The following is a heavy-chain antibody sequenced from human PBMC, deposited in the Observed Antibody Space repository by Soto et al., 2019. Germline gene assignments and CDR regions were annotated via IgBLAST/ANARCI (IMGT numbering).Heavy chain of an antibody. CDR3: AKALSSGSTDFDY. D-gene: IGHD6-19*01. CDR2: ISWNSGSI. CDR1: GFTFDDYA. J-gene: IGHJ4*02. V-gene: IGHV3-9*01. Sequence: EVQLVESGGGLVQPGRSLRLSCAASGFTFDDYAMHWVRQAPGKGLVWVSGISWNSGSIGYADSVKGRFTISRDNAKNSLYLEMNSLGAEDTALYYCAKALSSGSTDFDYWGQGALVTVSS.